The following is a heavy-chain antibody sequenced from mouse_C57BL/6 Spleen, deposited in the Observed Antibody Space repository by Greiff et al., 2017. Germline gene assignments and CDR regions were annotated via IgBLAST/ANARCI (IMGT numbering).Heavy chain of an antibody. J-gene: IGHJ1*03. Sequence: EVKLMESGPELVKPGASVKIPCKASGYTFTDYNMDWVKQSHGKSLEWIGDINPNNGGTIYNQKFKGKATLTVDKSSSTAYMELRSLTSEDTAVYYCARRFDYYGSVWYFDVWGTGTTVTVSS. CDR1: GYTFTDYN. D-gene: IGHD1-1*01. CDR2: INPNNGGT. V-gene: IGHV1-18*01. CDR3: ARRFDYYGSVWYFDV.